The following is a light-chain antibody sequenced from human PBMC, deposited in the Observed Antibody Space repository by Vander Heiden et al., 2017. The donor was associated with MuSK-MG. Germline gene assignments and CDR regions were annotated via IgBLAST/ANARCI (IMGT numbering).Light chain of an antibody. V-gene: IGKV1-39*01. J-gene: IGKJ5*01. CDR2: AAS. CDR1: EAISGY. CDR3: QQSDSYPIT. Sequence: DIQLTQSPSSLSASVGDRVTVTCRASEAISGYLNWYHQKPGKAPKLLIYAASSLQSGVPSRFSGSRSGTDFTLTISRLQPEDFSTYYCQQSDSYPITFGQGTRLEIK.